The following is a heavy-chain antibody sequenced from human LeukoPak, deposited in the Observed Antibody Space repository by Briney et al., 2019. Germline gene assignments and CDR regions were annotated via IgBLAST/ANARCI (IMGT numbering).Heavy chain of an antibody. D-gene: IGHD4-17*01. Sequence: SETLSLTCTVSGYSISSGYYWGWIRQPPGKGLEWIGSIYHSGSTYYNPSLKSRVTISVDTSKNQFSLKLSSVTAADTAVYYCARAGRMGNYGDYSFDYWGQGTLVTVSS. CDR1: GYSISSGYY. V-gene: IGHV4-38-2*02. CDR3: ARAGRMGNYGDYSFDY. CDR2: IYHSGST. J-gene: IGHJ4*02.